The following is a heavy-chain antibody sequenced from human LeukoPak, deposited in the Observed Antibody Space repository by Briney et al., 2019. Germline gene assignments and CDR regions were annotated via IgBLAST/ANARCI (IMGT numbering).Heavy chain of an antibody. CDR3: ARKAYYYDSTLDY. D-gene: IGHD3-22*01. J-gene: IGHJ4*02. V-gene: IGHV3-23*01. Sequence: GGSLRLSCAASGFTFSTYAISWVRQTPGKGLEWVSAVSGGGDYTYYADSVRGRFTISRDNSKNTVFLQMHSLRAEDTAVYYCARKAYYYDSTLDYWGQGTLVTVSS. CDR1: GFTFSTYA. CDR2: VSGGGDYT.